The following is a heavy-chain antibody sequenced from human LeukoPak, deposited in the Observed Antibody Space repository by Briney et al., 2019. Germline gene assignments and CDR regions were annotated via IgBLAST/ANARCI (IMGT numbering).Heavy chain of an antibody. Sequence: TGGSLRLSCAASGFTFSSYAMSWVRQAPGKGLKWVSTINDNGDGTYYADSVKGRFTISRDNSYNTVSLQMNSLRAEDTAIYYCAKDGSIAAAGTDFDYWGQGTLVTVSS. D-gene: IGHD6-13*01. CDR1: GFTFSSYA. CDR2: INDNGDGT. CDR3: AKDGSIAAAGTDFDY. J-gene: IGHJ4*02. V-gene: IGHV3-23*01.